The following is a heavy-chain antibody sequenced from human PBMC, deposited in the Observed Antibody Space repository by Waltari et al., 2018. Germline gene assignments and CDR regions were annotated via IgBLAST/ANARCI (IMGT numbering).Heavy chain of an antibody. CDR2: ISYNGAT. Sequence: GGIPQPPGQGLEWIGTISYNGATYTSPSLESRLTMSRDTSKNQLSLTLGSVTATDTSVYFCATYIGASIGTAAFDVWGQGTMVTVSS. D-gene: IGHD5-12*01. V-gene: IGHV4-39*01. CDR3: ATYIGASIGTAAFDV. J-gene: IGHJ3*01.